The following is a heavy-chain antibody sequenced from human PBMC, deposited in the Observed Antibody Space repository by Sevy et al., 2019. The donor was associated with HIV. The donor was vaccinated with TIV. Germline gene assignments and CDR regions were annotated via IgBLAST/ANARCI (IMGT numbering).Heavy chain of an antibody. CDR2: IKQDGCVT. CDR3: VRAVAADGSF. D-gene: IGHD6-13*01. V-gene: IGHV3-7*01. CDR1: GFSLNTYW. J-gene: IGHJ4*02. Sequence: GESLKISCAASGFSLNTYWMSWVRQAPGKGLEWVANIKQDGCVTYYVDSVKGRFTISRDNARNFLFLQMNSLRAEDTARFYCVRAVAADGSFWGQGTLVTVSS.